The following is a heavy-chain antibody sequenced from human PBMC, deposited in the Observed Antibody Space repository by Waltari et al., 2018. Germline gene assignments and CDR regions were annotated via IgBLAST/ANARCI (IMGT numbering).Heavy chain of an antibody. CDR3: ARDSKAAAAFQH. V-gene: IGHV4-34*01. D-gene: IGHD6-13*01. CDR1: GGSFSGYY. J-gene: IGHJ1*01. CDR2: INHSGST. Sequence: QVQLQQWGAGLLKPSETLSLTCAVYGGSFSGYYWSWIRQPPGKGLEWIGEINHSGSTNYNPSPKSRVTISVDTSKNQFSLKLSSVTAADTAVYYCARDSKAAAAFQHWGQGTLVTVSS.